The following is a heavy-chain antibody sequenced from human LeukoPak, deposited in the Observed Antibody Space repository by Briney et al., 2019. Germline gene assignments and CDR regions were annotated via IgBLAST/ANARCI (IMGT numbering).Heavy chain of an antibody. CDR1: GFTFSSYA. Sequence: GGSLRLSCAASGFTFSSYAMHWVRQAPGKGLEWVAVISYGGSNKYYADSVKGRFTISRDNSKNTLYLQMNSLRAEGTAVYYCAKIPSSFWSGYSSGWYFDLWGRGTLVTVSS. V-gene: IGHV3-30-3*02. D-gene: IGHD3-3*01. CDR3: AKIPSSFWSGYSSGWYFDL. J-gene: IGHJ2*01. CDR2: ISYGGSNK.